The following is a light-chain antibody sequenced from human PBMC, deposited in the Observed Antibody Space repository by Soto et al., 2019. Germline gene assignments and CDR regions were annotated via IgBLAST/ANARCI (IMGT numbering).Light chain of an antibody. CDR2: EVS. V-gene: IGLV2-23*02. J-gene: IGLJ1*01. CDR1: SSDVGSDNL. Sequence: QSALTQPASVSGSPGQSNTISCTGTSSDVGSDNLVSWYQQHPGKAPKFMIYEVSERPSGVSNRFSGSKSGNTAFLTISGLQAEDEADYYCCSYAGTTTYVFGTGTKVTVL. CDR3: CSYAGTTTYV.